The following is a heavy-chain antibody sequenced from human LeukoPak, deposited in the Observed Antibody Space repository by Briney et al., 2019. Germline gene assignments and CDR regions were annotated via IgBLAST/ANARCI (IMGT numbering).Heavy chain of an antibody. CDR2: IKQDGSEK. CDR1: GFTFSSYW. D-gene: IGHD2-8*01. CDR3: ARELNGYYYYYMDV. J-gene: IGHJ6*03. Sequence: GGSLRLSCAASGFTFSSYWMSWVRQAPGKGLEWVANIKQDGSEKYYVDSVKGRFTISRDNAKNSLYLQMNSLRAEDTAVYYCARELNGYYYYYMDVWGKGTTVTISS. V-gene: IGHV3-7*01.